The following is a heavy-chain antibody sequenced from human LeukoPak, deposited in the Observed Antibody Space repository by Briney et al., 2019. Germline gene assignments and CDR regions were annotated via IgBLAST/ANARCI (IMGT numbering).Heavy chain of an antibody. D-gene: IGHD3-10*01. J-gene: IGHJ4*02. CDR3: ARGDGSGSYYIGESFDY. Sequence: SETLSLTCAVYGGSFSGYYWSWIRQPPGKGLEWIGEINHSGGTNYNPSLKSRVTISVDTSKNQFSLKLSSVTAADTAVYYCARGDGSGSYYIGESFDYWGQGTLVTVSS. V-gene: IGHV4-34*01. CDR2: INHSGGT. CDR1: GGSFSGYY.